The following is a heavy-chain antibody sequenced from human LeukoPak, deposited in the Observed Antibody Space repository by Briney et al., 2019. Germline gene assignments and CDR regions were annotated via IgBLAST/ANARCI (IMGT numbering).Heavy chain of an antibody. D-gene: IGHD3-10*01. Sequence: PSETLSLTCTVSGGSIRSGSYYWSWIRQPAGKGLEWLGRIYTSGSTNYNPSLKSRVTISVDTSKNQFSLKLSSVTAADTAVYYCARSKTGVYYYHYMDVWGKGATVTVSS. J-gene: IGHJ6*03. V-gene: IGHV4-61*02. CDR1: GGSIRSGSYY. CDR2: IYTSGST. CDR3: ARSKTGVYYYHYMDV.